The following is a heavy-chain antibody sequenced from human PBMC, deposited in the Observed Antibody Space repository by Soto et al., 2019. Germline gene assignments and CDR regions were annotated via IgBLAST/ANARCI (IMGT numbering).Heavy chain of an antibody. Sequence: PSETLSLTCTVSGGSISSGGYYWSWIRQQPGKGLEWIGYIYYSGSTYYNPSLKSRVTISVDTSKNQFSLKLSSVTAADTAVYYCARGRIAAASNWFDPWGQGTLVTVSS. V-gene: IGHV4-31*03. J-gene: IGHJ5*02. CDR3: ARGRIAAASNWFDP. D-gene: IGHD6-13*01. CDR1: GGSISSGGYY. CDR2: IYYSGST.